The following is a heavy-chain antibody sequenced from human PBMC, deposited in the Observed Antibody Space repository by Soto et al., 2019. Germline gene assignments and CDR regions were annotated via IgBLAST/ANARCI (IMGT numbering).Heavy chain of an antibody. V-gene: IGHV3-23*01. CDR1: GLTFSSYA. CDR3: AKDLNYYDSSGYLPYFDY. CDR2: ISGSGGST. D-gene: IGHD3-22*01. Sequence: GGSLRLSCAASGLTFSSYAMSWVRQPPGKGLEWVSAISGSGGSTYYADSVKGRFTISRDNSKNTLYLQMNSLRAEDTAVYYCAKDLNYYDSSGYLPYFDYWGQGTLVTVSS. J-gene: IGHJ4*02.